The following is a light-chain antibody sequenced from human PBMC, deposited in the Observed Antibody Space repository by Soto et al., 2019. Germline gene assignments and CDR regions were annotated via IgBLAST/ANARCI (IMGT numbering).Light chain of an antibody. CDR2: LGS. J-gene: IGKJ1*01. CDR1: QSLLHSNGYNY. CDR3: MQALQTRT. Sequence: DIVMTRSPLSLPVTPGEPSSISCMSRQSLLHSNGYNYLDWYLQKPGQSPQLLIYLGSNRSSGVPDRFSGSGSGTDFTLKISRVEAEDVGVYYCMQALQTRTFGQGTKVDIK. V-gene: IGKV2-28*01.